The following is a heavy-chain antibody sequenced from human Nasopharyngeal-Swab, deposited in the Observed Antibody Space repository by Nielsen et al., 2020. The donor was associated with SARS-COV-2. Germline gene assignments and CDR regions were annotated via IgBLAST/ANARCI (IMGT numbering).Heavy chain of an antibody. Sequence: SVKVSCKASGGTFSSYAISWVRQAPGQGLERMGGIIPIFGTANYAQKFQGRVTITADESTSTAYMELSSRRSEDTAVYYCARQLGRLQGDWFDPWGQGTLVTVSS. J-gene: IGHJ5*02. CDR2: IIPIFGTA. CDR3: ARQLGRLQGDWFDP. V-gene: IGHV1-69*13. CDR1: GGTFSSYA. D-gene: IGHD6-25*01.